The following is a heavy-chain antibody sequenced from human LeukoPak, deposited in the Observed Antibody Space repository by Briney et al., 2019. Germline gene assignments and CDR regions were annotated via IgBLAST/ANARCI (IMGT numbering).Heavy chain of an antibody. Sequence: GGSLRLSCAASGFTFSSYVMSWVRQAPGKGLEWVSAISGSGGSTYYADSVKGRFTISRDNSKNTLYLQMNSLRAEDTAVYYCAKGGRSGSLMFDYWGQGTLVTVSS. V-gene: IGHV3-23*01. CDR2: ISGSGGST. CDR1: GFTFSSYV. CDR3: AKGGRSGSLMFDY. D-gene: IGHD3-10*01. J-gene: IGHJ4*02.